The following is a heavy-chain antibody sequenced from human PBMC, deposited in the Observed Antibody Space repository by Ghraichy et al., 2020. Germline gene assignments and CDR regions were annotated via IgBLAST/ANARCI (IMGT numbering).Heavy chain of an antibody. J-gene: IGHJ6*02. Sequence: GGSLRLSCAVSGFTFSSYAMSWVRQAPGKGLEWVSAISGSGGSTYYADSVKGRFTISRDNSKNTLNLQMNSLRAEDTAVYYCAKVKDYVWGSYRPYYYGMDVWGQGTTVTVSS. V-gene: IGHV3-23*01. CDR2: ISGSGGST. CDR1: GFTFSSYA. D-gene: IGHD3-16*02. CDR3: AKVKDYVWGSYRPYYYGMDV.